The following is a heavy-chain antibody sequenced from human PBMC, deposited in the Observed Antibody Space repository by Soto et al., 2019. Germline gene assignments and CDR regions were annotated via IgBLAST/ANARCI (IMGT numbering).Heavy chain of an antibody. D-gene: IGHD2-8*01. J-gene: IGHJ6*02. CDR1: GFTFSSYA. CDR2: ISGSGGST. V-gene: IGHV3-23*01. Sequence: GGSLRLSCAASGFTFSSYAMSWVRQAPGKGLEWVSAISGSGGSTYYADSVKGRFTISRDNSKNTLYLQMNSLRAEDTAVYYCASCTNGVCTLYYYYGMDVWGQGTTVTVSS. CDR3: ASCTNGVCTLYYYYGMDV.